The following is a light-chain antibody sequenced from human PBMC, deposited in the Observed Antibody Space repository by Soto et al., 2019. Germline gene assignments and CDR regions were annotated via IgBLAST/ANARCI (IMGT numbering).Light chain of an antibody. J-gene: IGLJ1*01. CDR3: SSYTRSSTFV. CDR2: EVS. CDR1: SSDVGSYNR. V-gene: IGLV2-18*02. Sequence: QSVLTQPPSVSGSPGQSVTISCTGTSSDVGSYNRVSWYQQPPGTAPKLMIYEVSNRPSGVPDRFSGSKSGNTASLTISVLQAEDEAEYYCSSYTRSSTFVFGTGTKLTVL.